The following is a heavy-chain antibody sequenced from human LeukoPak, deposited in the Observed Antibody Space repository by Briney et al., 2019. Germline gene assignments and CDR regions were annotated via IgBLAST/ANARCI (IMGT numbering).Heavy chain of an antibody. CDR2: IYYSGST. V-gene: IGHV4-39*07. Sequence: SETLSLTCTVSGGSISSSCYYWGWIRQPPGKGLEWIGSIYYSGSTYYNPSLKSRVTISVDTSKNQFSLKLSSVTAADTAVYYCARDRFDYCSGGSCYLRWFDPWGQGTLVTVSS. J-gene: IGHJ5*02. CDR1: GGSISSSCYY. D-gene: IGHD2-15*01. CDR3: ARDRFDYCSGGSCYLRWFDP.